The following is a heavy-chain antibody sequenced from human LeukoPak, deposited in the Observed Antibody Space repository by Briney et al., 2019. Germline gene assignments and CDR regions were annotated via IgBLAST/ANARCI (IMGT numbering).Heavy chain of an antibody. V-gene: IGHV3-30*02. CDR3: AKSIGYYFDY. D-gene: IGHD6-6*01. CDR1: RSTFSSYA. Sequence: GGSLRLSCAASRSTFSSYAMSWVRQAPGKGLEWVAFILYDGSLTYYADSVKGRFTISRDSSKNTLYLQMDSLSADDTAMYYCAKSIGYYFDYWGQGTLVTVSS. CDR2: ILYDGSLT. J-gene: IGHJ4*02.